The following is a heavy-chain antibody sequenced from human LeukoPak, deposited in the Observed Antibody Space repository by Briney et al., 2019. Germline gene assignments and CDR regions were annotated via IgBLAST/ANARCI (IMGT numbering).Heavy chain of an antibody. J-gene: IGHJ3*02. Sequence: DSVKVSCKVSGYTPTELSMHWVRQAPGKGLEWMGGFDPEDGETIYAQKFQGRVTMTEDTSTDTAYMELSSLRSEDTAVYYCATSLSGYQLLYRYFAFDIWGQGTMVTVSS. CDR3: ATSLSGYQLLYRYFAFDI. CDR2: FDPEDGET. CDR1: GYTPTELS. D-gene: IGHD2-2*02. V-gene: IGHV1-24*01.